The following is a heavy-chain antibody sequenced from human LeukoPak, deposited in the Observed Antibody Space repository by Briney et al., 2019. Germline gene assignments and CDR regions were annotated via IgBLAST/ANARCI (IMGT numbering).Heavy chain of an antibody. Sequence: PGGSLRLSCAASGFTFSSYGMHWVRQAPGKGLEWEAVIWYDGSNKYYADSVKGRFTISRDNSKNTLYLQMNSLRAEDTAVYYCAKDRYYDILTGYLDYWGQGTLVTVSS. CDR1: GFTFSSYG. J-gene: IGHJ4*02. CDR2: IWYDGSNK. V-gene: IGHV3-33*03. D-gene: IGHD3-9*01. CDR3: AKDRYYDILTGYLDY.